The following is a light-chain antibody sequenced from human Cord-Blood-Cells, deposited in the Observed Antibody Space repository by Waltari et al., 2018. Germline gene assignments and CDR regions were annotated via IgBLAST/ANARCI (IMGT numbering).Light chain of an antibody. Sequence: QSALTQPASVSGSPGQSITISCTGTSSDVGGYNYVSWYQQHPGKAPKLMIYDVSNRPSGVSNRFSGSKSDNTASLTISGLQAEDEADYYCSSYTSSSIWVLGGGTKLTVL. J-gene: IGLJ3*02. CDR3: SSYTSSSIWV. V-gene: IGLV2-14*01. CDR2: DVS. CDR1: SSDVGGYNY.